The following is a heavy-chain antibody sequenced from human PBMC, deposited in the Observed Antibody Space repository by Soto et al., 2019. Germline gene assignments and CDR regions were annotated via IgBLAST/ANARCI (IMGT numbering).Heavy chain of an antibody. V-gene: IGHV3-23*01. J-gene: IGHJ4*02. CDR3: AKELDTDFWSGYYTDY. Sequence: PGGSLRLSCAASGFTFSSYAMSWVRQAPGKGLEWVSAISGSGGSTYYADSVKGRFTISRDNSKNTLYLQMNSLRAEDTAVYYCAKELDTDFWSGYYTDYWGQGTLVTVSS. CDR2: ISGSGGST. D-gene: IGHD3-3*01. CDR1: GFTFSSYA.